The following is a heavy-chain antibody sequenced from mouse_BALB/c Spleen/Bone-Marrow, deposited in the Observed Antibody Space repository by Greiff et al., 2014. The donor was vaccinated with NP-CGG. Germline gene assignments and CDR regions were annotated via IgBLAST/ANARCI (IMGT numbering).Heavy chain of an antibody. CDR3: TVSLTLYYFDY. D-gene: IGHD5-1*01. CDR1: GYSFTSYW. J-gene: IGHJ2*01. V-gene: IGHV1-5*01. Sequence: EVKLMESGTVLARPGASVKMSCKASGYSFTSYWMHWVKQRPGQGLEWIGAIYPGNINTSYNQKFKGKAKLTAVTSASTAYMELSSLTNEDSAVYYCTVSLTLYYFDYWGQGTTLTVSS. CDR2: IYPGNINT.